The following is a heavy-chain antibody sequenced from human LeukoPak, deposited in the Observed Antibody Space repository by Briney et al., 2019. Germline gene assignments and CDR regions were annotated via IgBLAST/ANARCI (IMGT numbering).Heavy chain of an antibody. CDR2: IGASGGST. Sequence: GGSLRLSCATSGFTFSSYAMSWVRQAPGKGLEWVSGIGASGGSTYYADSVKGRFTISRDNSKNTLYLQMNSLRTEDTAVYYCAKFYDISTGYFDCWGQGTLVTVSS. CDR3: AKFYDISTGYFDC. V-gene: IGHV3-23*01. D-gene: IGHD3-9*01. J-gene: IGHJ4*02. CDR1: GFTFSSYA.